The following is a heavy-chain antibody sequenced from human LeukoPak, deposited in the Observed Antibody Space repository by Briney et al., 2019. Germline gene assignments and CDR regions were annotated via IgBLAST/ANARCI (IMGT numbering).Heavy chain of an antibody. CDR1: RFTFRLYA. Sequence: PGGSLRLSCVGSRFTFRLYAMSRVRQAPGKGLEWVSAISGSGGSTYYADSVKGRFTISRDNSKNTLYLQMNSLRVEDTAVYYSERPPYGRSFFNYSDFWGQGTPVTVSS. D-gene: IGHD4-17*01. CDR2: ISGSGGST. CDR3: ERPPYGRSFFNYSDF. V-gene: IGHV3-23*01. J-gene: IGHJ4*02.